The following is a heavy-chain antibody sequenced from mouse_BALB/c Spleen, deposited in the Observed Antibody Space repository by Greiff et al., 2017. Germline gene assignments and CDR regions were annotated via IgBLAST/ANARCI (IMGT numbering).Heavy chain of an antibody. D-gene: IGHD1-1*01. J-gene: IGHJ2*01. CDR1: GFTFSDYY. CDR2: ISDGGSYT. CDR3: AIITTVVATPLDY. V-gene: IGHV5-4*02. Sequence: EVKLVESGGGLVKPGGSLKLSCAASGFTFSDYYMYWVRQTPEKRLEWVATISDGGSYTYYPDSVKGRFTISRDNAKNNLYLQMSSLKSEDTAMYYCAIITTVVATPLDYWGQGTTLTVSS.